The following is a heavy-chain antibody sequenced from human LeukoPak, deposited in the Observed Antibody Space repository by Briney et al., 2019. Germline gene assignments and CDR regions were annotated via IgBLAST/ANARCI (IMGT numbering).Heavy chain of an antibody. CDR1: GFTVSSNY. CDR3: ARMFDFWSGYDNWFDP. Sequence: GGSLRLSCAASGFTVSSNYMSWVRQAPGKGLEWVSSISSSSSYICYADSVKGRFTISRDNAKNSLYLQMNSLRAEDTAVYYCARMFDFWSGYDNWFDPWGQGTLVTVSS. V-gene: IGHV3-21*01. J-gene: IGHJ5*02. D-gene: IGHD3-3*01. CDR2: ISSSSSYI.